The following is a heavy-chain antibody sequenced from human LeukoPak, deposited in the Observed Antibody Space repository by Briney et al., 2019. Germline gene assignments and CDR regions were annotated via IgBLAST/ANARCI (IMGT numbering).Heavy chain of an antibody. CDR2: VSSGGDFR. CDR3: AKYVTVAGFDY. J-gene: IGHJ4*02. Sequence: GGSLRLSCAASGFNFRIFGMNWVRQAPGKGLEWVSSVSSGGDFRYYADSVRGRFTISRDNANNSLYLQMNSLRIDDTAVYYCAKYVTVAGFDYWGQGALVTVSS. V-gene: IGHV3-21*01. D-gene: IGHD6-19*01. CDR1: GFNFRIFG.